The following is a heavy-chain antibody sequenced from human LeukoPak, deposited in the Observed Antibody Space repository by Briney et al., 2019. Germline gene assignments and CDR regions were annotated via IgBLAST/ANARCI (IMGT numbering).Heavy chain of an antibody. CDR2: IYPADSDT. V-gene: IGHV5-51*01. CDR3: ARPSSSWSAYDAFDI. Sequence: RGESLKISCKGSGYSFTNNWIGWVRQMPGKGLEWMGIIYPADSDTRYSPSFQGQVTISADKSISTAYLQWSSLKASDTAMYYCARPSSSWSAYDAFDIWGQGTMVTVSS. CDR1: GYSFTNNW. D-gene: IGHD6-13*01. J-gene: IGHJ3*02.